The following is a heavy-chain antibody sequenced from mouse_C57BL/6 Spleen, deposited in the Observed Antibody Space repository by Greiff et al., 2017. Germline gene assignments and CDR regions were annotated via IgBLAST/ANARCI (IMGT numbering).Heavy chain of an antibody. D-gene: IGHD2-4*01. CDR1: GYTFTDYY. CDR3: ARGDYDDY. CDR2: INPNNGGT. V-gene: IGHV1-26*01. J-gene: IGHJ2*01. Sequence: EVQLQQSGPELVKPGASVKISCKASGYTFTDYYMNWVKQSHGKSLEWIGDINPNNGGTSYNQKFKGKSTLTVDKSSSTAYMEHRSLTSEDSAVYYNARGDYDDYWGPGTTLTVSS.